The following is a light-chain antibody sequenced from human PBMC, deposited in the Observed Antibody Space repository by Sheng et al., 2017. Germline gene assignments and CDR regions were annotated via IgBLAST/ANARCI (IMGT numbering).Light chain of an antibody. Sequence: EIVLTQSPATLSLSPGERATLSCRASQSVGSYLAWYQQRPGQAPRLLIYDASNRATGIPARFSGSGSGTDFTLTISSLDPEDSAVYFCHQRSDWPPWTFGQGTKVEIK. CDR2: DAS. CDR3: HQRSDWPPWT. V-gene: IGKV3-11*01. J-gene: IGKJ1*01. CDR1: QSVGSY.